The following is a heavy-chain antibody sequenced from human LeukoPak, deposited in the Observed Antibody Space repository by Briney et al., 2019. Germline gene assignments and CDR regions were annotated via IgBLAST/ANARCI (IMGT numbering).Heavy chain of an antibody. CDR3: ATIPLGSCYSCNWFDP. V-gene: IGHV1-2*02. Sequence: ASVKVSCKASGYTFTGYYMHWVRQAPGQGLEWMGWINPNSGGTNYAQKFQGRVTMTRDTSISTAYMELSRLRSDDTAVYYCATIPLGSCYSCNWFDPWGQGTLVTVSS. CDR1: GYTFTGYY. J-gene: IGHJ5*02. CDR2: INPNSGGT. D-gene: IGHD2-15*01.